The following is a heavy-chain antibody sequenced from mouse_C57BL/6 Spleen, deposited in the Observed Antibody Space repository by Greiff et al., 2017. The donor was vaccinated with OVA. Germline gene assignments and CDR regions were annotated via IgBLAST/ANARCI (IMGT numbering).Heavy chain of an antibody. Sequence: DVKLVESGGGLVKPGGSLKLSCAASGFTFSSYAMSWVRQTPEKRLEWVATISDGGSYTYYPDNVKGRFTISRDNAKNNLYLQMSHLKSEDTAMYYCARDLSYGSSYDYFDYWGQGTTLTVSS. CDR1: GFTFSSYA. D-gene: IGHD1-1*01. J-gene: IGHJ2*01. CDR3: ARDLSYGSSYDYFDY. V-gene: IGHV5-4*01. CDR2: ISDGGSYT.